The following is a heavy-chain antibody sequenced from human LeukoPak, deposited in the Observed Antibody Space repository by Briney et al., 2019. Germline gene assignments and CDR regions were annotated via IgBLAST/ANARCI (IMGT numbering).Heavy chain of an antibody. Sequence: ASGKVSCKAFAYTFTSYYMHWVRQAPGHGLEWMGIINPSSGSTTYAQKSQGRVSMPRDTSTSKVYMELSSLRSEDKAVYYCARGDIVAVIAATPDLVDFWGQGTLVTVSS. CDR1: AYTFTSYY. V-gene: IGHV1-46*01. CDR3: ARGDIVAVIAATPDLVDF. CDR2: INPSSGST. J-gene: IGHJ4*02. D-gene: IGHD2-15*01.